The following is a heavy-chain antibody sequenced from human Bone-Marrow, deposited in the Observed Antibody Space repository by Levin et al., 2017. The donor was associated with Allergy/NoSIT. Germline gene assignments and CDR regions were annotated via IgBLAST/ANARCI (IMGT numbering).Heavy chain of an antibody. CDR2: IYHTGIT. D-gene: IGHD2-2*01. Sequence: PSQTLSLTCAVSDYSITSGYYWGWIRQPPGTGLEWIGSIYHTGITYYNPSLKSRVTISVDTSNNQFSLKLNSVTAADTAVYYCARDRFCSSASCSYFDYWGQGTLVTVSS. V-gene: IGHV4-38-2*02. J-gene: IGHJ4*02. CDR3: ARDRFCSSASCSYFDY. CDR1: DYSITSGYY.